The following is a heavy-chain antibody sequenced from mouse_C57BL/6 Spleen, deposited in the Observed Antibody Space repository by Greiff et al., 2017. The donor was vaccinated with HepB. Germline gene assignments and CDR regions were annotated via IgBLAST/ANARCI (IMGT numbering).Heavy chain of an antibody. Sequence: EVKLMESGPGLVKPSQSLSLTCSVTGYSITSGYYWNWIRQFPGNKLEWMGYISYDGSNNYNPSLKNRIPITRDTSKNQFFLKLHSVTTEDTATYYGALAGEYYGSSYSYYCDYWGQGTTLTVSS. CDR1: GYSITSGYY. CDR2: ISYDGSN. CDR3: ALAGEYYGSSYSYYCDY. D-gene: IGHD1-1*01. J-gene: IGHJ2*01. V-gene: IGHV3-6*01.